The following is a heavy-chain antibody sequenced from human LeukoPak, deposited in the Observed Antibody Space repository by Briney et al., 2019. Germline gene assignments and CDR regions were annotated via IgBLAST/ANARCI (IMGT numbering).Heavy chain of an antibody. CDR1: GYTLTELS. CDR3: ATRARTYYDILTGYRGSRYYFDY. J-gene: IGHJ4*02. D-gene: IGHD3-9*01. V-gene: IGHV1-24*01. Sequence: GASVKVSCKVSGYTLTELSMHWVRQAPGKGLEWMGGFDPEDGETIYAQKFQGRVTMTEDTSTDTAYMELSSLRSEDTAVYYCATRARTYYDILTGYRGSRYYFDYWGRGTLVTVSS. CDR2: FDPEDGET.